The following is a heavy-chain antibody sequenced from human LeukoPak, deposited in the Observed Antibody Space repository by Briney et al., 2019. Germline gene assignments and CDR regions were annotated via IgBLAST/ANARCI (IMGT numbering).Heavy chain of an antibody. Sequence: SETLSLTCIVATGSIKTYYRRWVRQPPGKGLEWIGYIYYIGGTDYNPSLKSQVTISPASSKIQFFMMQNSVIASGATVCYCRRRYDTSRRLDYWGQGTLVTVSS. CDR2: IYYIGGT. D-gene: IGHD3-22*01. V-gene: IGHV4-59*01. CDR1: TGSIKTYY. CDR3: RRRYDTSRRLDY. J-gene: IGHJ4*02.